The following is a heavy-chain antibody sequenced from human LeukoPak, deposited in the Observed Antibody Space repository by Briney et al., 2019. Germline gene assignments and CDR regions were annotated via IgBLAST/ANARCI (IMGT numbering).Heavy chain of an antibody. Sequence: TLSLTCTVSGGSISSGDYYWSWIRQPPGKGLEWIGYIYYSGSTYYNPSLKSRVTISVDTSKNQFSLKLSSVTAADTAVYYCARDSRYSDTSGYYYSHYYMDVWGKGTTVTVSS. V-gene: IGHV4-30-4*08. J-gene: IGHJ6*03. CDR2: IYYSGST. D-gene: IGHD3-22*01. CDR3: ARDSRYSDTSGYYYSHYYMDV. CDR1: GGSISSGDYY.